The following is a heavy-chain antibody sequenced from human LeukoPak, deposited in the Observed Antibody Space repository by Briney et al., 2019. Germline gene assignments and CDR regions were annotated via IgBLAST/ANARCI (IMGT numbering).Heavy chain of an antibody. CDR1: GYTFTSYY. CDR2: ISPSGGST. CDR3: ARGSSSGYYSWRRGGFDY. Sequence: ASVKVSCKASGYTFTSYYMHWVRQAPGQGLEWMGLISPSGGSTSYAQKFQGRVTMTRDTSTSTVYMELSSLRSEDTAVYYCARGSSSGYYSWRRGGFDYWGQGTLVTVSS. J-gene: IGHJ4*02. D-gene: IGHD3-22*01. V-gene: IGHV1-46*01.